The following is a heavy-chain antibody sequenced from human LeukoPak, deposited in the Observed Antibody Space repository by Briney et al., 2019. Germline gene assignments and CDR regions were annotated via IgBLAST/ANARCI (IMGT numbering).Heavy chain of an antibody. Sequence: ASVKVSCKASGYTFTSYYMHWVRQAPGQGLEWMGIINPSGGSTSYAQKFQGRVTMTRDTPTSTVYMELSSLRSEDTAVYYCARYSDYCSGGSCKRGRWFDPWGQGTLVTVSS. CDR3: ARYSDYCSGGSCKRGRWFDP. CDR1: GYTFTSYY. D-gene: IGHD2-15*01. CDR2: INPSGGST. V-gene: IGHV1-46*01. J-gene: IGHJ5*02.